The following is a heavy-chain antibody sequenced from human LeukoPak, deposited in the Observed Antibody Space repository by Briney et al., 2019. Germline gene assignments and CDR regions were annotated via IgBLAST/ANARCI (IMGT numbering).Heavy chain of an antibody. Sequence: GGSLRLSCAASGLTFSSYGMHWVRQAPGKGLEWVAVISYDGSNKYYADSVEGRFTISRDNSKDTLYLQMNSLRAEDTAVYYCAKDLKKFSSSWGADYWGQGTLVTVSS. D-gene: IGHD6-13*01. J-gene: IGHJ4*02. V-gene: IGHV3-30*18. CDR2: ISYDGSNK. CDR1: GLTFSSYG. CDR3: AKDLKKFSSSWGADY.